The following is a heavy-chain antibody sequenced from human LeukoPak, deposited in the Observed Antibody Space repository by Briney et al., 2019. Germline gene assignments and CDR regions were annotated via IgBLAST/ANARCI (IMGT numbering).Heavy chain of an antibody. CDR3: ARQHGDYRPPYYYYMDV. D-gene: IGHD4-17*01. J-gene: IGHJ6*03. CDR2: IYYSGST. V-gene: IGHV4-59*08. Sequence: SETLSLTCTVSGGSISSYYWSWIRQPPGKGLEWIGYIYYSGSTKYNPSLKSRVTISLDTPKNQFSLKLNSVTAADTAVYYCARQHGDYRPPYYYYMDVWGKGTTVTVSS. CDR1: GGSISSYY.